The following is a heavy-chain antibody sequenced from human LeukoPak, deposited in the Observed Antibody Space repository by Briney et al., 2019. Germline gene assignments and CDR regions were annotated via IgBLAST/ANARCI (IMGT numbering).Heavy chain of an antibody. CDR1: GDSVSSNSAA. Sequence: SQTLSLTCAISGDSVSSNSAAWNWIRQSPSRGLEWLGRTYYRSKWSTYYAVSVKSRISINRDASKNQISLQLNSVTPEDTAVYYCARSTGPIDYWGQGTLVTVSS. J-gene: IGHJ4*02. CDR3: ARSTGPIDY. CDR2: TYYRSKWST. D-gene: IGHD1-1*01. V-gene: IGHV6-1*01.